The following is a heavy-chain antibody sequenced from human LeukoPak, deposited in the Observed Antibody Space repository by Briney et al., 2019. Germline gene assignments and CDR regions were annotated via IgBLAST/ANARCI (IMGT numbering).Heavy chain of an antibody. CDR3: ARDHQPHKWYGGNSGWFDP. J-gene: IGHJ5*02. V-gene: IGHV1-2*02. D-gene: IGHD4-23*01. CDR2: INPNSGGT. CDR1: GYTFTGYY. Sequence: VSVKVPCKASGYTFTGYYMHWVRQAPGQGLEWMGWINPNSGGTNYAQKFQGRVTMTRDTSISTAYMELGRLRSDDTAVYYCARDHQPHKWYGGNSGWFDPWGQGTLATVSS.